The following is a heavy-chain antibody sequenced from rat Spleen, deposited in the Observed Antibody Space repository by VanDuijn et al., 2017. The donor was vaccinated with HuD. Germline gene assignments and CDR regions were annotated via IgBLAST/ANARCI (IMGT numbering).Heavy chain of an antibody. Sequence: EVKLVESGGGLVQPGRSLKLSCAASGFTFSDYNMAWVRQAPKKGLEWVATISSGGGGTYYPDSVKGRFTISRDNAKSTLYLQMDSLRSEDTASYYCARHGYSSYIYDVMDAWGQGASVTVSS. CDR2: ISSGGGGT. D-gene: IGHD1-2*01. CDR1: GFTFSDYN. V-gene: IGHV5-7*01. J-gene: IGHJ4*01. CDR3: ARHGYSSYIYDVMDA.